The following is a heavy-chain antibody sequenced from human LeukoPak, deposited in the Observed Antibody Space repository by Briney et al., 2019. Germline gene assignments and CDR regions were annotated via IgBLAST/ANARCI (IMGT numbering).Heavy chain of an antibody. D-gene: IGHD2-2*01. CDR1: GYSFTSYW. V-gene: IGHV5-10-1*01. CDR2: IDPSDSYT. CDR3: ARRGPSHSTSEYYFDY. J-gene: IGHJ4*02. Sequence: GESLKISCKGSGYSFTSYWISWVRQMPGKGLEWMGRIDPSDSYTNYSPSFQGHVTISADKSICTAYLQWSSLKASDTAMYYCARRGPSHSTSEYYFDYWGQGTLVSVSS.